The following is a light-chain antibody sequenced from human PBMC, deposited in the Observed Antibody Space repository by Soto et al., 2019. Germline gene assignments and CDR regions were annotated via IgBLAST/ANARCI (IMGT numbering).Light chain of an antibody. J-gene: IGKJ5*01. Sequence: EIVLTRSPGTMSLSPGERATLPCRASQSVSSIYLAWYQQKPGQAPRLIIYGAYTRATDIPARFSGSGSGTEFTLTISSLQSEDFAIYFCQQYNNWPPITFGQGTRLEIK. CDR2: GAY. V-gene: IGKV3-15*01. CDR3: QQYNNWPPIT. CDR1: QSVSSIY.